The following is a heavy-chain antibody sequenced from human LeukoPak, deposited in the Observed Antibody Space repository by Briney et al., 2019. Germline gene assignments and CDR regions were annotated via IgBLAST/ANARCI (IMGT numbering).Heavy chain of an antibody. Sequence: GWSLSLSCAASGFTFSSYAMSWVRQAPGKGLEWVSAISGSGGSTYYADSVKGRFTISRDNSKNTLYLQMSSLRAEDTAIYYCAKDDYYDSTGYFRHWGQGTLVTVSS. CDR1: GFTFSSYA. J-gene: IGHJ1*01. CDR3: AKDDYYDSTGYFRH. D-gene: IGHD3-22*01. V-gene: IGHV3-23*01. CDR2: ISGSGGST.